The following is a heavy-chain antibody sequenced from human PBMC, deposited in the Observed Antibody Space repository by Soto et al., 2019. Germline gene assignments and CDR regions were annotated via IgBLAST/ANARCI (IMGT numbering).Heavy chain of an antibody. CDR1: GGTFSSYT. V-gene: IGHV1-69*02. D-gene: IGHD6-19*01. J-gene: IGHJ6*02. CDR3: ARAGIAVAGTFFPHHYYYYGMDV. Sequence: QVQLVQSGAEVKKPGSSVKVSCKASGGTFSSYTISWVRQAPGQGLEWMGRIIPILGIANYAQKFQGRVXITADKSTSAXXMXLXXLSSEDTAVYYCARAGIAVAGTFFPHHYYYYGMDVWGQGTTVTVSS. CDR2: IIPILGIA.